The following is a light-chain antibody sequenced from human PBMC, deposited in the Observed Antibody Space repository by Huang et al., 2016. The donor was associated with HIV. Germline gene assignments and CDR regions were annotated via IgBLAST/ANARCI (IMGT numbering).Light chain of an antibody. Sequence: DIVMTQSPDSLAVSLGERATIDCKSSQSVLYSSNNKNYLAWYQQKSGQSPKLLIYWASTRESGVPERFSGSGSGTDFTLTISSLQAEDVAVYFCQQYYSIPWTFGQGTKVEVK. CDR3: QQYYSIPWT. V-gene: IGKV4-1*01. CDR2: WAS. J-gene: IGKJ1*01. CDR1: QSVLYSSNNKNY.